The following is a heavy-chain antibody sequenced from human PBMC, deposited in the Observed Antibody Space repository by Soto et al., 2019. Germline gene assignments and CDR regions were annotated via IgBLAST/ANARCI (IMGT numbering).Heavy chain of an antibody. CDR2: IIPIFGTS. J-gene: IGHJ5*02. CDR3: ARDEIVAATQYNWLDP. CDR1: GGTFSSYA. Sequence: RASVKVSCKASGGTFSSYAISWVRQAPGQGLEWMGGIIPIFGTSNYAQKFQGRVTITADKSTSTVYMELSSLRSEDTAVYYCARDEIVAATQYNWLDPWGQGTPVTVSS. V-gene: IGHV1-69*06. D-gene: IGHD1-26*01.